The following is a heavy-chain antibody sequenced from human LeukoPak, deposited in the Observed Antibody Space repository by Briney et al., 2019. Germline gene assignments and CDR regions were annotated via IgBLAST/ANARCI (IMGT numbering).Heavy chain of an antibody. V-gene: IGHV1-8*01. Sequence: AAVKVSCKASGYTFTSYDINWVGQATGQGLEWMGWMNPNSGNTGYAQKFQGRVTMTRNTSISTAYMELSSLRSADTAVYYCARVGVGATVSAFDIWGQGTMVTVSS. CDR2: MNPNSGNT. CDR3: ARVGVGATVSAFDI. D-gene: IGHD1-26*01. J-gene: IGHJ3*02. CDR1: GYTFTSYD.